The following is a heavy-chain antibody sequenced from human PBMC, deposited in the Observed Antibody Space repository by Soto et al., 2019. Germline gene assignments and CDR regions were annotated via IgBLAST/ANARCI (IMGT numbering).Heavy chain of an antibody. CDR3: ARDLAPRDYYDSSGYYQRMGHWFDP. V-gene: IGHV4-59*01. Sequence: SETLSLTCTVSGGSISSYYWSWIRQPPGKGLEWIGYIYYSGSTNYNPSLKSRVTISVDTSKNQFSLKLSSVTAADTAVYYCARDLAPRDYYDSSGYYQRMGHWFDPWGQGTLVTVSS. J-gene: IGHJ5*02. D-gene: IGHD3-22*01. CDR2: IYYSGST. CDR1: GGSISSYY.